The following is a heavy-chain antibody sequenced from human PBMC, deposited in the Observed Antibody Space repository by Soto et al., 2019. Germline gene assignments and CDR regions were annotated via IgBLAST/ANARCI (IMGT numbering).Heavy chain of an antibody. D-gene: IGHD2-2*01. V-gene: IGHV1-8*01. Sequence: GASVKVSCKASGYTFTSYDINRVRQATGQGLEWMGWMNPNSGNTGYAQKFQGRVTMTRNTSISTAYMELSSLRSEDTAVYYCATQLTVLDAFDIWGQGTMVTVSS. CDR2: MNPNSGNT. CDR3: ATQLTVLDAFDI. J-gene: IGHJ3*02. CDR1: GYTFTSYD.